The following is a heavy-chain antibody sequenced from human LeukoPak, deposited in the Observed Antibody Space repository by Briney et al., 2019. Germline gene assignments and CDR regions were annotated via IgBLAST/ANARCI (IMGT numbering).Heavy chain of an antibody. Sequence: PSETLSLTCTVSGGSISSSSYYWGWIRQPPGKGLEWIGSIYYSASTYYNPSLKSRVTISVDTSKNQFSLKLSSVTAADTAVYYCARRKQLGQLDYWGQGTLVTVSS. CDR1: GGSISSSSYY. CDR3: ARRKQLGQLDY. D-gene: IGHD6-13*01. CDR2: IYYSAST. J-gene: IGHJ4*02. V-gene: IGHV4-39*01.